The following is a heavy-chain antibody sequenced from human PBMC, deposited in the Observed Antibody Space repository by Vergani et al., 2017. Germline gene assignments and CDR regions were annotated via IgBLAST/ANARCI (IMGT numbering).Heavy chain of an antibody. J-gene: IGHJ4*02. CDR1: GYTFTNYA. CDR2: INTGNGNT. V-gene: IGHV1-3*04. Sequence: QVQLVQSGTEVKKPGASVKVSCKASGYTFTNYAMHLVRQAPGQRLEWMGWINTGNGNTRYSQKFQDRVTITRDTSASTAYMELSSLRSEDTAVYYCATDVDAAMAYYFDYWGQGTLVTVSS. CDR3: ATDVDAAMAYYFDY. D-gene: IGHD5-18*01.